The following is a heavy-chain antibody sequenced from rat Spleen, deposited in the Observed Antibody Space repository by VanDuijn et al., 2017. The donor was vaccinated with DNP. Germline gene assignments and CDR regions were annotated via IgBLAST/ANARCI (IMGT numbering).Heavy chain of an antibody. CDR2: ISYDGGST. CDR1: GFTFSDYY. J-gene: IGHJ3*01. Sequence: EVQLVESGGGLVQPGRSLRLSCVASGFTFSDYYMAWVRQAPTKGLEWVAYISYDGGSTSYGDSVKGRFTISRDNAKSTLYLQMNSLRSEDMATYYCARPMDYYSGGFAYWGQGTLVTVSS. D-gene: IGHD1-1*01. CDR3: ARPMDYYSGGFAY. V-gene: IGHV5-22*01.